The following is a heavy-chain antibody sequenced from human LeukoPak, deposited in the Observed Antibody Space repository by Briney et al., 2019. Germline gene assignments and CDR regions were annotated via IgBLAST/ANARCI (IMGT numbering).Heavy chain of an antibody. D-gene: IGHD6-13*01. Sequence: PSETLSLTCTVSGGSISNYYWSWIRQPPGKGLEWIGYIYYSGSTNYNPSLKSRVTISVDTSKNQFSLKLSSVTAADTAVYYCARLHSSSRLRRLVSAFDIWGQGTMVTVSS. CDR1: GGSISNYY. J-gene: IGHJ3*02. CDR3: ARLHSSSRLRRLVSAFDI. V-gene: IGHV4-59*12. CDR2: IYYSGST.